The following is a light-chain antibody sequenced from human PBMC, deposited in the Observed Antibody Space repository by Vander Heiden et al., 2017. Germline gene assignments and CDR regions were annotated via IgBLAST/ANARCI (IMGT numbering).Light chain of an antibody. J-gene: IGLJ2*01. Sequence: QSVLTQPPSVSAAPGQKVTISCSGSTSNIGNYDVSRYQQVPGTAPKLLIFDNNKRPLGIPDRISGSKSGTSATLGITGLQTGDEADYYCGTWDTSLSAVVFGGGTRLTVL. V-gene: IGLV1-51*01. CDR3: GTWDTSLSAVV. CDR1: TSNIGNYD. CDR2: DNN.